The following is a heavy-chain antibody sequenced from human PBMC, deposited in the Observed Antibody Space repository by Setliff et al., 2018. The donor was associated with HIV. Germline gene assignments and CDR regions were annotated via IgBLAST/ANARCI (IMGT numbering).Heavy chain of an antibody. D-gene: IGHD5-18*01. CDR3: ARVTTMVGYFDY. CDR1: SGSISVYY. CDR2: VSYSGST. V-gene: IGHV4-59*01. Sequence: KPSETLSLTCSVPSGSISVYYWSWVRQPPGRGLEWIGYVSYSGSTSYNPTLNSRVTMSVDTSRDQFSLKLSSVTAADTAVYFCARVTTMVGYFDYWGQGTLVTVSS. J-gene: IGHJ4*02.